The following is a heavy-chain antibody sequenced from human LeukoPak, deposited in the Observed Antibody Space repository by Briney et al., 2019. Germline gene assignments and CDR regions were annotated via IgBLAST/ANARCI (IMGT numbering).Heavy chain of an antibody. CDR1: GFTFSSYA. V-gene: IGHV3-30-3*01. D-gene: IGHD6-13*01. CDR2: ISYDGSNK. J-gene: IGHJ4*02. CDR3: ARVGQQLVQVRVGGLDY. Sequence: GGSLRLSCAASGFTFSSYAMRWVRQAPGKGLEWVAVISYDGSNKYYADSVKGRFTISRDNSKNTLYLQMNSLRAEDAAVYYCARVGQQLVQVRVGGLDYWGQGTLVTISS.